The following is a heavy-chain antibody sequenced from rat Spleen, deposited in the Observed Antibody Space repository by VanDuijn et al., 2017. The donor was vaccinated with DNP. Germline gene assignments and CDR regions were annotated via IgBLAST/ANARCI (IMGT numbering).Heavy chain of an antibody. D-gene: IGHD1-6*01. CDR1: GFTFSHYY. J-gene: IGHJ2*01. CDR3: TRATTGLDY. V-gene: IGHV5-25*01. CDR2: ISTSGGST. Sequence: EVQLVESGGGLVQPGRSMKLSCAASGFTFSHYYMAWVRQAPTKGLEWVATISTSGGSTYYRDSVKGRFTISRDNAKSTLYLQMNSLRSEDTATYYCTRATTGLDYWGQGVMVTVSS.